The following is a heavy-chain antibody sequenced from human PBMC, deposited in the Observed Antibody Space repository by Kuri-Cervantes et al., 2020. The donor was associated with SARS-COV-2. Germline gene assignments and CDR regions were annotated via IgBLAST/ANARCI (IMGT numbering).Heavy chain of an antibody. V-gene: IGHV4-39*01. J-gene: IGHJ3*02. CDR1: GGSISSSSYY. CDR2: IYYSGST. CDR3: ANMRPLDALDI. Sequence: SETLSLTCTVSGGSISSSSYYWGWIRQPPGKGPEWIGSIYYSGSTYYNPSLKSRVTISVDTSKNQFSLKLSSVTAADTAVYYCANMRPLDALDIWGQGTKVTVSS.